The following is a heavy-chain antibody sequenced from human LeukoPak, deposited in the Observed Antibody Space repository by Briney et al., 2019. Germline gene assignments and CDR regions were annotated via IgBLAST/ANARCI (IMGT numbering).Heavy chain of an antibody. CDR1: GDSISFYY. D-gene: IGHD3-3*01. V-gene: IGHV4-59*01. CDR3: ARVGDFWSGYEGNWFDP. J-gene: IGHJ5*02. CDR2: ISYSGST. Sequence: PSETPSLTCTVPGDSISFYYWSWIRQPPGKGLEWIGDISYSGSTNYNPSLKSRLTISVDTSKNQFSLRLSSVTAADTAVYYCARVGDFWSGYEGNWFDPWGQGTLVTVSS.